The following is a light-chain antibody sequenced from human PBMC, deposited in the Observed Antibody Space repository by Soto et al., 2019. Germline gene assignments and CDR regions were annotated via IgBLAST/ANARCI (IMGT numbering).Light chain of an antibody. CDR3: MQALQPT. CDR2: LGS. J-gene: IGKJ5*01. V-gene: IGKV2-28*01. CDR1: QSLLHSNGYNY. Sequence: DIVMTQSPLSLPVTPGEPASISCRSSQSLLHSNGYNYLDWYLQKPGQSPQLLIYLGSNRASGVPDRFSGSGSGTDFTLKISRVEGEDVGVYYCMQALQPTFGQGTRLEIK.